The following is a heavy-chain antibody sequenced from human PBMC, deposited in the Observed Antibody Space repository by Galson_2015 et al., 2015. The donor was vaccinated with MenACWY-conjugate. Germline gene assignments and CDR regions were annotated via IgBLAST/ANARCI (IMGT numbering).Heavy chain of an antibody. Sequence: SVKVSCKASGYTFTGYYMHWVRQAPGQGLEWMGWINPNSGGTNYAQKFQGWVTMTRDTSISTAYMELSRLRSDDTAVYYCARDGGLKGYCSSTSCYFYGMDVWGQGTTVTVSS. D-gene: IGHD2-2*01. CDR3: ARDGGLKGYCSSTSCYFYGMDV. CDR1: GYTFTGYY. J-gene: IGHJ6*02. V-gene: IGHV1-2*04. CDR2: INPNSGGT.